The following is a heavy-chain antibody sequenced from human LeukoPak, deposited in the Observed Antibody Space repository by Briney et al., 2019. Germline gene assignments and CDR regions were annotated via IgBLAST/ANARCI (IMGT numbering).Heavy chain of an antibody. J-gene: IGHJ4*02. CDR1: GYTFTSYD. D-gene: IGHD6-19*01. CDR3: ARDPGSGWLHNFDY. CDR2: MNPNSGNT. Sequence: ASVKVSCKASGYTFTSYDINWVRQATGQGLEWMGWMNPNSGNTGYAQKFQGRVTMTRDTSISTAYMELSRLRSDDTAVYYCARDPGSGWLHNFDYWGQGTLVTVSS. V-gene: IGHV1-8*01.